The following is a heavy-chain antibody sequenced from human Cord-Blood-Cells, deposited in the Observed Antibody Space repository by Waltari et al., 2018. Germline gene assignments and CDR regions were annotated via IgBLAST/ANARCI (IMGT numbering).Heavy chain of an antibody. Sequence: QVQLQQWGAGLLKPSETLSLTCAAYGGSFSGYYGSWTRPLPGKGLEWIGEINHSGSTKYNPSLKSRVTITVDTSKNQFSLKLSSVTAADTAVYYCARGVGYYGSGSYYEDYWGQGTLVTVSS. J-gene: IGHJ4*02. CDR2: INHSGST. D-gene: IGHD3-10*01. CDR3: ARGVGYYGSGSYYEDY. V-gene: IGHV4-34*01. CDR1: GGSFSGYY.